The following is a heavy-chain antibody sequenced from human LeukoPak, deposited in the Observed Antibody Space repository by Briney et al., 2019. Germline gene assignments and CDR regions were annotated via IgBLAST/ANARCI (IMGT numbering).Heavy chain of an antibody. CDR2: INWNGGST. J-gene: IGHJ4*02. V-gene: IGHV3-20*04. Sequence: GGSLRLSCAASGFTFSSYAMSWVRQAPGKGLEWVSGINWNGGSTGYADSVKGRFTISRDNAKNSLYLQMNSLRAEDTALYYCARDPRSALDYWGQGTLVTVSS. CDR3: ARDPRSALDY. CDR1: GFTFSSYA.